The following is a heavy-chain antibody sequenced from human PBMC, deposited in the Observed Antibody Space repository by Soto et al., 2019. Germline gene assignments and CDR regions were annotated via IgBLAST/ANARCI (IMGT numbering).Heavy chain of an antibody. CDR3: ARDGRYSSSWYYYYGMDV. J-gene: IGHJ6*02. Sequence: QVQLQQWGAGLLKPSETLSLTCAVHGGSFSGYYWSWIRQPPGKGLEWIGEINHSGSTNYNPSLKSRVTISVDTSKNQFSLKLSSVTAADTAVYYCARDGRYSSSWYYYYGMDVWGQGTTVTVSS. CDR1: GGSFSGYY. V-gene: IGHV4-34*01. CDR2: INHSGST. D-gene: IGHD6-13*01.